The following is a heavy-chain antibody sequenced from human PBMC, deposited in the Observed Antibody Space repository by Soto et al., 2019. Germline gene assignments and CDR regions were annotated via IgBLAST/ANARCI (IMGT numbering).Heavy chain of an antibody. CDR2: ISYSGNT. CDR3: ASTETYLRTGSRD. D-gene: IGHD3-3*01. V-gene: IGHV4-39*01. J-gene: IGHJ4*02. Sequence: QLQLQESGPGLVKSSETLSLSCTVSGTSISSGSHSWVWIRQPPGKGLEWIGSISYSGNTYYNPSLKSRVAISGDTSRSQFSMQLNSVTAADTAVYYCASTETYLRTGSRDWGQGTLVTVSS. CDR1: GTSISSGSHS.